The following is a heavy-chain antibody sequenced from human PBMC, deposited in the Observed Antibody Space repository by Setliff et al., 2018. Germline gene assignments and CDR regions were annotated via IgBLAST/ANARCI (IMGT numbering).Heavy chain of an antibody. CDR2: IGASNVKT. CDR3: ARRWETGDQDAYDS. D-gene: IGHD7-27*01. V-gene: IGHV1-18*04. CDR1: GYTFTTYG. Sequence: GASVTVSCKASGYTFTTYGISWLRQAPGQGLEWLGWIGASNVKTNYAQKFQDRVTMTTDTPPSTGYMELRSLTSDDTGVYYCARRWETGDQDAYDSWGQGAKVTVSS. J-gene: IGHJ3*02.